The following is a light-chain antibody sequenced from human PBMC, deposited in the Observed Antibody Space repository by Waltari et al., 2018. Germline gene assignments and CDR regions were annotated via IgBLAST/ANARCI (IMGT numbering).Light chain of an antibody. CDR2: RAS. Sequence: DIQMTQSPSTLSASVGDRVTITCRASHSISSWLAWYQQKPGNAPKLLIYRASSLKSGVPSRFSGSGSGTEFTLTISSLQPDDFATYYCQQSGTFGQGTKVEIK. CDR1: HSISSW. V-gene: IGKV1-5*03. J-gene: IGKJ1*01. CDR3: QQSGT.